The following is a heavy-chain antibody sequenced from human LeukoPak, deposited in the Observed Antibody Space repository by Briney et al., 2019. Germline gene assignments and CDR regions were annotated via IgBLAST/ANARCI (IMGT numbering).Heavy chain of an antibody. J-gene: IGHJ5*02. D-gene: IGHD3-3*01. CDR3: ARGQSGHPSPGEIWFDP. V-gene: IGHV4-61*02. Sequence: PSQTLSLTCTVSGGSISSGSYYWSWIRQPAGKGLEWIGRIYTSGSTNYNPSLKSRVTISVDTSKNQFSLKLSSVTAADTAVYYCARGQSGHPSPGEIWFDPWGQGTLVTVSS. CDR1: GGSISSGSYY. CDR2: IYTSGST.